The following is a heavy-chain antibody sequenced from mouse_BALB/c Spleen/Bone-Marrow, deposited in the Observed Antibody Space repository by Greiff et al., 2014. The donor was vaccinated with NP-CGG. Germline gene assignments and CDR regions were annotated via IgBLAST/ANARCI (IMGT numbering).Heavy chain of an antibody. CDR1: GYSFTSYW. V-gene: IGHV1S81*02. J-gene: IGHJ4*01. CDR2: ITPSNGGT. Sequence: VLLQQSGAELVKPGASVKLSCKASGYSFTSYWMHWVKQRPGQGLEWFGVITPSNGGTNFNEKFKNKATLTVDKSSNTAYMQLSSQTCEDSAVYYCARGRGDALDYWGQGTSVTVSS. CDR3: ARGRGDALDY.